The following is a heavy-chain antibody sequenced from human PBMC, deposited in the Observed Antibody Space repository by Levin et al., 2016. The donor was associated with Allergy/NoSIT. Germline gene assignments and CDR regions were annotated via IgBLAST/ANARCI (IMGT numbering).Heavy chain of an antibody. V-gene: IGHV4-59*01. Sequence: GSLRLSCTVSGGSISSYYWSWIRQPPGKGLEWIGYIYYSGSTNYNPSLKSRVTISVDTSKNQFSLKLSSVTAADTAVYYCASGGDSSGYFGYWGQGTLVTVSS. CDR2: IYYSGST. J-gene: IGHJ4*02. CDR3: ASGGDSSGYFGY. D-gene: IGHD3-22*01. CDR1: GGSISSYY.